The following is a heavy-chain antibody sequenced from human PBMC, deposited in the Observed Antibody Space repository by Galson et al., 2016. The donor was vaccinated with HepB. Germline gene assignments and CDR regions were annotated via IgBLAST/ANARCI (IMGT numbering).Heavy chain of an antibody. D-gene: IGHD6-13*01. CDR3: AGGGEAGIFFDY. V-gene: IGHV3-33*01. J-gene: IGHJ4*02. CDR2: IWYDGSQK. Sequence: SLRLSCAASGFTFSSYAMHWVRQAPGKGLEWLAVIWYDGSQKYYGYSVKGRFTISRDNSKNTLYLQMNSLRAEDTAVYYCAGGGEAGIFFDYWGQGPLVTVS. CDR1: GFTFSSYA.